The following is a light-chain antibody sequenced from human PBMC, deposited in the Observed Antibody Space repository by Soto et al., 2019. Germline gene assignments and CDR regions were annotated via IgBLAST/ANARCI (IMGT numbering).Light chain of an antibody. CDR1: QSIGSW. Sequence: VGDRVIITCRASQSIGSWLAWYQQQPGKVPKLLIYTASTLQSGVPSRFSGSGSGTEFTLTISSLQPDDFATYYCQQYNSYSWTFGQGTKVDIK. J-gene: IGKJ1*01. V-gene: IGKV1-5*03. CDR3: QQYNSYSWT. CDR2: TAS.